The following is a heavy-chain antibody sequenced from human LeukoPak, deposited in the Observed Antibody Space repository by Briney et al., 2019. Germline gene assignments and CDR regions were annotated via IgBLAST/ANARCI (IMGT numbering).Heavy chain of an antibody. V-gene: IGHV4-39*01. CDR2: IYYSEST. CDR3: ASHGAIAVASEY. CDR1: GRSISSSRYY. D-gene: IGHD6-19*01. J-gene: IGHJ4*02. Sequence: KSSDTLSLTCTVSGRSISSSRYYWGWLRQPPWKGLEWFGSIYYSESTYYNPSLKTRVTIPVDTSKHQFSLMLRSVTAADTAVYYCASHGAIAVASEYWGQGTLVTVS.